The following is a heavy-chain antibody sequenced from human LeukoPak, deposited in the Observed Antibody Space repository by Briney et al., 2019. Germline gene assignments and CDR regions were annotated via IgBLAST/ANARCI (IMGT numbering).Heavy chain of an antibody. CDR2: IYSGGST. CDR1: GFTVSSNY. CDR3: ARTPQLAY. V-gene: IGHV3-53*01. D-gene: IGHD3-10*01. J-gene: IGHJ4*02. Sequence: QPGGSLRLSCAASGFTVSSNYMSWVRQAPGKGLEWVSIIYSGGSTYYADSVKGRFTTSRDNSKNTLYLQMNSLRAEDTAMYYCARTPQLAYWGQGTLVTVSS.